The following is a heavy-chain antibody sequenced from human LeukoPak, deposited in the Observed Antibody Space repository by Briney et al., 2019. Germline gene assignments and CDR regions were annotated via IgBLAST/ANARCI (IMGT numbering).Heavy chain of an antibody. J-gene: IGHJ4*02. Sequence: SETLSLTCTVSGGSISSGGYYWSWIRQHPGKGLEWIGYIYYSGSTYYNPSLKSRVTISVDTSKNQFSLKLSSVTAADTAVYYCARRGIFGVVIDYWGQGTLVTVSS. D-gene: IGHD3-3*01. V-gene: IGHV4-31*03. CDR2: IYYSGST. CDR1: GGSISSGGYY. CDR3: ARRGIFGVVIDY.